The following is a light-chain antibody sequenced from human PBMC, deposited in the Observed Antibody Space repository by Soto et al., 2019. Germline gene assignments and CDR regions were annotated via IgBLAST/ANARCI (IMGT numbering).Light chain of an antibody. CDR3: SSYTRSITLV. Sequence: QSALAQPASVSGSPGQSITISCTGTSSDVGGYNYVSWYQQHPGKAPKLMIYDVSNRPSGVSDRFSGSKSGNTASLTISGLQAEDEADYYCSSYTRSITLVFGGGTKLTVL. V-gene: IGLV2-14*01. CDR1: SSDVGGYNY. CDR2: DVS. J-gene: IGLJ2*01.